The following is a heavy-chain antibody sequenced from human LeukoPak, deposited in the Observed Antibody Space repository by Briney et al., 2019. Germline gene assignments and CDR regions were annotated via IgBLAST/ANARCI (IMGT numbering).Heavy chain of an antibody. D-gene: IGHD3-22*01. CDR2: ISGSGGST. CDR1: GFTFSSYA. Sequence: GGSLRLSCAASGFTFSSYAMSWVRQAPGKGLEWVSAISGSGGSTYYADSVKGRFTISRDNSKNTLYLQMNSLRAEDTAVYYCAKVYDSSGYYWDYFDYWGQGTLVTVSS. J-gene: IGHJ4*02. V-gene: IGHV3-23*01. CDR3: AKVYDSSGYYWDYFDY.